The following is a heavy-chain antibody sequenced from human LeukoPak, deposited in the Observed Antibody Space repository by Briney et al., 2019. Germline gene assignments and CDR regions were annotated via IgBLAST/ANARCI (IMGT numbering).Heavy chain of an antibody. CDR2: IYYSGNT. Sequence: TSETLSLTCIVSGGSISSHYWTWIRQPPGKGLEYIGYIYYSGNTNYNPSLKSRVTISVDRSKNQFSLKLTSVTAEDTAVYYCARINSGWYFDYWGQGTLVTVS. J-gene: IGHJ4*02. CDR3: ARINSGWYFDY. V-gene: IGHV4-59*11. CDR1: GGSISSHY. D-gene: IGHD6-19*01.